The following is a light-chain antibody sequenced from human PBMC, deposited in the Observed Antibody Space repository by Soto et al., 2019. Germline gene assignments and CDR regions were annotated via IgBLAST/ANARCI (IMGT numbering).Light chain of an antibody. CDR2: GAS. Sequence: EVVMTQSPATLSVSPGERATLSCRASQSVRSNLAWYQQKPGQSPRLLIYGASTRATGIPARFSGSGSGTQFTLNISSLQSEDFAVYYCQQYNNWPPAWTFGQGTKVEIK. CDR1: QSVRSN. J-gene: IGKJ1*01. V-gene: IGKV3-15*01. CDR3: QQYNNWPPAWT.